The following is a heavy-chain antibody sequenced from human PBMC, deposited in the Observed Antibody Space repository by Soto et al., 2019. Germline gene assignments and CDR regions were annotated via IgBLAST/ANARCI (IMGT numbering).Heavy chain of an antibody. CDR3: ARDSTDHWFDP. CDR1: GGSIGTYY. CDR2: IYYSGTT. J-gene: IGHJ5*02. Sequence: SETLSLTCTVSGGSIGTYYWSWIRRSPGKGLEWIANIYYSGTTNYNPSLKSQVTISMDTSKNQFSLTLSSVTAADTAVYYCARDSTDHWFDPWGQGTLVTVSS. V-gene: IGHV4-59*01.